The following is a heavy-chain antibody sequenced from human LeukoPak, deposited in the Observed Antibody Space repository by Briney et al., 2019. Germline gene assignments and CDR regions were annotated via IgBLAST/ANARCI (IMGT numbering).Heavy chain of an antibody. CDR2: IYTSGST. CDR1: ADSINSYY. V-gene: IGHV4-4*07. CDR3: ARGLRFLDG. J-gene: IGHJ4*02. D-gene: IGHD3-3*01. Sequence: PSETLSLTCAISADSINSYYWSWIRQPAGKGLEWIGRIYTSGSTNYNPSLKSRVTMSVDTSKNQSSLNLRSVTAADTAVYFCARGLRFLDGWGQGTLVTVSS.